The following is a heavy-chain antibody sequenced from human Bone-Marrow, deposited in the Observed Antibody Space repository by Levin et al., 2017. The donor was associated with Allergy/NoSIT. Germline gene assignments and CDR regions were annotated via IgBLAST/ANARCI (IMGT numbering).Heavy chain of an antibody. D-gene: IGHD1-26*01. V-gene: IGHV3-21*01. Sequence: SGESLKISCAASGLTFSSYSMNWVRQAPGKGLEWVSSISSGSSYIYFADSVKGRFTISRDNAKNSLYLQMNSLSVEDTAVYYCARGVGAPANWFDPWGQGTLVTVSS. CDR3: ARGVGAPANWFDP. J-gene: IGHJ5*02. CDR2: ISSGSSYI. CDR1: GLTFSSYS.